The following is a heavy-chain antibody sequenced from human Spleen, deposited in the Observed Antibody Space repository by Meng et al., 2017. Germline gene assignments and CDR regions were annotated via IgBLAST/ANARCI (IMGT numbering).Heavy chain of an antibody. J-gene: IGHJ4*02. CDR3: ARGPTTMAHDFDY. CDR1: GGSFSDYY. V-gene: IGHV4-34*01. Sequence: VPCQPGGAGLVKPSEPLSRTCVVSGGSFSDYYWSWIRQPPGKGLEWIGEINHSGSTNYNPSLESRATISVDTSQNNLSLKLSSVTAADSAVYYCARGPTTMAHDFDYWGQGTLVTVSS. CDR2: INHSGST. D-gene: IGHD4-11*01.